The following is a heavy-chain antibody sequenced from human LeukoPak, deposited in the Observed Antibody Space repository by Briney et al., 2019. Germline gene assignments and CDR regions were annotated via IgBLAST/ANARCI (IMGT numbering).Heavy chain of an antibody. CDR2: IKQDGSEK. J-gene: IGHJ4*02. D-gene: IGHD2-8*01. Sequence: GGSLRLSCAASGFTFSSYWMGWVRQAPGKGLEWVANIKQDGSEKYYVDSVKGRFTISRDNAKNSLYLQMNSLRAEDTAVYYCAREEGAILLMVYASYYFDYWGQGTLVTVSS. CDR1: GFTFSSYW. CDR3: AREEGAILLMVYASYYFDY. V-gene: IGHV3-7*01.